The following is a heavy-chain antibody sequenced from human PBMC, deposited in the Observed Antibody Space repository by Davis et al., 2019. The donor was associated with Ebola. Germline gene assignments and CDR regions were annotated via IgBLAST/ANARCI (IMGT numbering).Heavy chain of an antibody. CDR2: INPNSGGT. D-gene: IGHD5-18*01. CDR1: GYTFTSYY. J-gene: IGHJ3*02. Sequence: ASVKVSCKASGYTFTSYYMHWVRQAPGQGLERMGWINPNSGGTNYAQKFQGRVTMTRDTSISTAYMELSRLRSDDTAVYYCARGEYSYALRKGYAFDIWGQGTMVTVSS. CDR3: ARGEYSYALRKGYAFDI. V-gene: IGHV1-2*02.